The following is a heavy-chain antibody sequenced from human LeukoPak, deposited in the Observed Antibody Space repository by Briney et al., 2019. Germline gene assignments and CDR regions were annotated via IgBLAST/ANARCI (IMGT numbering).Heavy chain of an antibody. V-gene: IGHV3-23*01. D-gene: IGHD1-7*01. Sequence: GGSLRLSCEASGFTFSNYWMSWVRQAPGKGLEWVSAISGSGGSTYYADSVKGRFTISRDNFKNTLYLQMNSLRAEDTAVYYCAKDSGRYNWNYEGVDYWGQGTLVTVSS. J-gene: IGHJ4*02. CDR2: ISGSGGST. CDR1: GFTFSNYW. CDR3: AKDSGRYNWNYEGVDY.